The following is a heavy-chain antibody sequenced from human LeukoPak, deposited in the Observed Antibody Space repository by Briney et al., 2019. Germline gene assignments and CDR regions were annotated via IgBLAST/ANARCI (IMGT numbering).Heavy chain of an antibody. V-gene: IGHV4-34*01. Sequence: SETLSLTCAVYGGSFSGYYWSWIRQPPGKGLEWIGEINHSGSTNYNPSLKSRVTISVDTSKNQFSLKLSSVTAADTAVYYCARGYTMPKYWGQGTLVTVSS. CDR2: INHSGST. D-gene: IGHD2-2*01. CDR1: GGSFSGYY. J-gene: IGHJ4*02. CDR3: ARGYTMPKY.